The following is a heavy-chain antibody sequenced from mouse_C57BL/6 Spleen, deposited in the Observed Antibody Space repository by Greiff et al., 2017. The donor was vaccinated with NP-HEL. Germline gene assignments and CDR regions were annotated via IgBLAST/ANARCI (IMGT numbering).Heavy chain of an antibody. Sequence: QVTLKESGPGILQPSQTLSLTCSFSGFSLSTFGMCVGWIRQPSGKGLDWLAHIWWDDDKYYNPALKSRLAISKDTSKNRVFLKRANVDTADTATYYCARLLRRHAMDYWGQGTSVTVSS. D-gene: IGHD1-1*01. CDR1: GFSLSTFGMC. CDR3: ARLLRRHAMDY. J-gene: IGHJ4*01. V-gene: IGHV8-8*01. CDR2: IWWDDDK.